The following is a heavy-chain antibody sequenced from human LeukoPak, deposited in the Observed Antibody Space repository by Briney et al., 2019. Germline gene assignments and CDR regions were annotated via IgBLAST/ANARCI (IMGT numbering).Heavy chain of an antibody. CDR2: ISHSGGST. V-gene: IGHV3-23*01. CDR3: AKDIPYSSRGIDY. J-gene: IGHJ4*02. CDR1: GFTFSSYA. Sequence: GGSLRLSCAASGFTFSSYAMTWVRQAPGKGLEWVSSISHSGGSTYYADSVKGRSSISRDNSKNTLYLQMNSLRAEDTAVYYCAKDIPYSSRGIDYWGQGTLVTVSS. D-gene: IGHD6-13*01.